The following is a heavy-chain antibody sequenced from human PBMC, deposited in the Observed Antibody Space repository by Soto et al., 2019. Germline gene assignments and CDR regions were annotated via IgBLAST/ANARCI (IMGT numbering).Heavy chain of an antibody. CDR3: TRFGRVLRYFDWLLTGGFDP. D-gene: IGHD3-9*01. V-gene: IGHV3-49*03. J-gene: IGHJ5*02. CDR2: IRSKAYGGTT. Sequence: GGSLRLSCTASGFTFGDYAMSWFRQAPGKGLEWVGFIRSKAYGGTTEYAASVKGRFTISRDDSKSIAYLQMNSLKTEDTAVYYCTRFGRVLRYFDWLLTGGFDPWGQGTLVTVSS. CDR1: GFTFGDYA.